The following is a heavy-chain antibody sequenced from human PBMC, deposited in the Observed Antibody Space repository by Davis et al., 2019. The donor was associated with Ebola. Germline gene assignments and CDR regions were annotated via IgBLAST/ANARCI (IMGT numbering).Heavy chain of an antibody. D-gene: IGHD4-17*01. CDR3: ARERGTVTTEYYYYGMDV. J-gene: IGHJ6*02. V-gene: IGHV1-18*01. CDR1: GYTFTSYG. Sequence: ASVKVSCKASGYTFTSYGISWVRQAPGQGLEWMGWISAYNGNTNYAQKLQGRVTMTTDTSTSTAYMELSSLRSEDTAVYYCARERGTVTTEYYYYGMDVWGQGTTVTVSS. CDR2: ISAYNGNT.